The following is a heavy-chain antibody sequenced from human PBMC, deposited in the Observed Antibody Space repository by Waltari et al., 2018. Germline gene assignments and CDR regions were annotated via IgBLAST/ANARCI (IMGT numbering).Heavy chain of an antibody. V-gene: IGHV3-30*02. D-gene: IGHD3-22*01. CDR2: IRYDGSNK. J-gene: IGHJ4*02. CDR1: GFTFSSYG. CDR3: AEEGSSGYYYPPDY. Sequence: QVQLVESGGGVVQPGGSLRLSCAASGFTFSSYGMHWVRPAPGKGLEWVAFIRYDGSNKYYADSVKGRFTISRDNSKNTLYLQMNSLRAEDTAVYYCAEEGSSGYYYPPDYWGQGTLVTVSS.